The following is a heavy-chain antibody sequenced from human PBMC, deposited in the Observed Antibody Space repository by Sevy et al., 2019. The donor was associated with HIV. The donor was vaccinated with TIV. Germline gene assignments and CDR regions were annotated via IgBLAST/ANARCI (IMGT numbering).Heavy chain of an antibody. D-gene: IGHD6-13*01. CDR2: ISGSGGST. CDR3: AKGGYSTEYYYYYMDV. Sequence: GGSLRLSCAASGFTFSSYAMSWVRQAPGKGLEWVSAISGSGGSTYYADSVKGRFTISRDNSKNTLYLQMNSLRAEDTAVYYCAKGGYSTEYYYYYMDVWGKGTTVTASS. CDR1: GFTFSSYA. J-gene: IGHJ6*03. V-gene: IGHV3-23*01.